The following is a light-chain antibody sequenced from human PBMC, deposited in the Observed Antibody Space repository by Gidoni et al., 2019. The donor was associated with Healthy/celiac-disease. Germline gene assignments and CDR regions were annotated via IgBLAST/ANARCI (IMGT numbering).Light chain of an antibody. CDR2: AAS. J-gene: IGKJ2*01. CDR1: QVISSY. Sequence: AIRMTQSPSSFSASTGDRVTITCRASQVISSYLAWYQQKPGKATKLLIYAASTLQSGVPSRFSGSGSGTDFTLTISCLQSEDFATYYCQQYYSYPPYTFGQGTKLEIK. CDR3: QQYYSYPPYT. V-gene: IGKV1-8*01.